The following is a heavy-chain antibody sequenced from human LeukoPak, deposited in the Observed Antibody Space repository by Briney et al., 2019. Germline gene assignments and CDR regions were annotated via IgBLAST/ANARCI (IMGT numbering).Heavy chain of an antibody. CDR1: GFTFSAYS. CDR3: AKEDRGWAEGMDV. CDR2: IDSSGDYI. D-gene: IGHD6-19*01. Sequence: GGSLRLSCAASGFTFSAYSMNWVRQAPGKGLEWVSSIDSSGDYIYYADSLKGRFTISRDNAKNSLYLEMNSLRVEDTAVYYCAKEDRGWAEGMDVWGQGTTVTVSS. V-gene: IGHV3-21*01. J-gene: IGHJ6*02.